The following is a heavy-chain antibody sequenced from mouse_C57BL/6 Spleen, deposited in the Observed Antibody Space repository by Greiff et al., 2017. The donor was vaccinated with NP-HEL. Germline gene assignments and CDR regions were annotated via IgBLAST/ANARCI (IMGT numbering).Heavy chain of an antibody. D-gene: IGHD1-1*01. CDR3: ASSGSRNAMDY. Sequence: VQLQQSGPGMVKPSQSLSLTCTVTGYSITSGYDWHWIRHFPGNKLEWMGYISYSGSTNYNPSLKSRISITHDTSKNHFFLKLNSVTTEDTATYYCASSGSRNAMDYWGQGTSVTVSS. CDR1: GYSITSGYD. J-gene: IGHJ4*01. V-gene: IGHV3-1*01. CDR2: ISYSGST.